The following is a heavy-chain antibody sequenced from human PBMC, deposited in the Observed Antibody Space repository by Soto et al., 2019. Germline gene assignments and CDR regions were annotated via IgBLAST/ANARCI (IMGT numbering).Heavy chain of an antibody. CDR3: ARHRYYAFWCGYYSPYYYYYYGLDV. CDR2: FYYSGST. CDR1: RGTIGSTSDF. V-gene: IGHV4-39*01. Sequence: SEALSLSCTVSRGTIGSTSDFLGGKRHPPGVIQEWVRSFYYSGSTYYNPSLKSRVTISVDPSKNQFSLKLSSVTAADTAVYYCARHRYYAFWCGYYSPYYYYYYGLDVWGQGTTVTVSS. J-gene: IGHJ6*02. D-gene: IGHD3-3*01.